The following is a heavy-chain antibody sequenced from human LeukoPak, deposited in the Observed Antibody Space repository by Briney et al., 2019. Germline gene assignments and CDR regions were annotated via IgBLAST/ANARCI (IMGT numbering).Heavy chain of an antibody. CDR1: GYSISSGYY. CDR2: IYHSGST. Sequence: SETLSLTCTVSGYSISSGYYWGWIRQPPGKGLEWIGSIYHSGSTYYNPSLKSRVTISVDTSKNQFSLKLSSVTAADTAVYYCARVRSGYDYYYYYMDVWGKGTTVTVSS. V-gene: IGHV4-38-2*02. CDR3: ARVRSGYDYYYYYMDV. J-gene: IGHJ6*03. D-gene: IGHD3-3*01.